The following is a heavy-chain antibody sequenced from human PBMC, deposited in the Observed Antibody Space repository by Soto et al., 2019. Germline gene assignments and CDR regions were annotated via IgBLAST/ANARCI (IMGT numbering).Heavy chain of an antibody. V-gene: IGHV3-53*01. J-gene: IGHJ4*02. CDR2: IYSGGST. D-gene: IGHD6-19*01. CDR1: GFTVSSNY. Sequence: AGGSLRLSCAASGFTVSSNYMSWVRQAPGKGLEWVSVIYSGGSTYYADSVKGRFTISRDNSKNTLYLQMNSLRAEDTAVYYCARDGNRYSSGWYADWGQGTLVTVSS. CDR3: ARDGNRYSSGWYAD.